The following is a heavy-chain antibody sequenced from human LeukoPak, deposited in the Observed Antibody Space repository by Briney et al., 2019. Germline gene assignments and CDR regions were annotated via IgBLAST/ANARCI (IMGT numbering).Heavy chain of an antibody. Sequence: GGSLRLSCAGSGFTFSRYVMSWVRQAQGKGLEWVSAISDSGGSTYYADSVKGRFTISRDNSKNTLYLQMNSLRAEDTAVYYCAKVGGDTAMVPYWGQGTLVTVSS. CDR1: GFTFSRYV. V-gene: IGHV3-23*01. CDR2: ISDSGGST. CDR3: AKVGGDTAMVPY. D-gene: IGHD5-18*01. J-gene: IGHJ4*02.